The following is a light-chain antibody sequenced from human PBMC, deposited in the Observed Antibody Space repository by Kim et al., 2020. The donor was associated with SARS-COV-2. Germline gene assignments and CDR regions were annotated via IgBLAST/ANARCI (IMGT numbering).Light chain of an antibody. J-gene: IGKJ4*01. Sequence: ASVGDTVTSTCRASQGISKYLDWYQKKPGQAPKLLIYGASALQSGVPSRFSGSASGTDFTLTIISLQPEDVATYYCQKYDSAPLTFGGGTKVDIK. CDR1: QGISKY. V-gene: IGKV1-27*01. CDR2: GAS. CDR3: QKYDSAPLT.